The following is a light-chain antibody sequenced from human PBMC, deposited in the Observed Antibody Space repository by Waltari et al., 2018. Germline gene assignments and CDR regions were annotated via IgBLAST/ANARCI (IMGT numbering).Light chain of an antibody. V-gene: IGKV3-20*01. Sequence: EIMLTQSPGTLSLSPGERATLSCRASQIISRALAWYQQKPGQVPRLLIYDVSTRASGIPDRFSGSGSGTDFSLTISRLEPEDFAVYYCQHYVRLPVTFGQGTKLEFK. CDR2: DVS. J-gene: IGKJ1*01. CDR1: QIISRA. CDR3: QHYVRLPVT.